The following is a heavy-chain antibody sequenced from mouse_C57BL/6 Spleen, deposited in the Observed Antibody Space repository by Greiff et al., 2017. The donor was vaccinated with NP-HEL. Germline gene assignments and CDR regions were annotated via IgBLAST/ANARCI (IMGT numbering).Heavy chain of an antibody. D-gene: IGHD1-1*01. V-gene: IGHV1-55*01. J-gene: IGHJ2*01. CDR3: ARGGRITTVVASFDD. CDR2: IYPGSGST. Sequence: QVQLQQPGAELVKPGASVKMSCKASGYTFTSYWITWVKQRPGQGLEWIGDIYPGSGSTNYNEKFKSKATLTVDTSSSTAYMQLSSLTSEDSAVYYCARGGRITTVVASFDDWGQGTTLTVSS. CDR1: GYTFTSYW.